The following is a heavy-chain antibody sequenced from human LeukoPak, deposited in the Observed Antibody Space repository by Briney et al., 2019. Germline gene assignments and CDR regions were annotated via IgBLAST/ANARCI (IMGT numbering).Heavy chain of an antibody. V-gene: IGHV3-11*01. CDR2: ISSSGSTI. CDR1: GFTFSDYY. CDR3: ARDPGVEMATIFDI. Sequence: GGSLRLSCAASGFTFSDYYMSWIRQAPGKGLEWVSYISSSGSTIYYADSVKGRFTISRDNAKNSLYLQMNSLRAEDTAVYYCARDPGVEMATIFDIWGQGTMVTVSS. J-gene: IGHJ3*02. D-gene: IGHD5-24*01.